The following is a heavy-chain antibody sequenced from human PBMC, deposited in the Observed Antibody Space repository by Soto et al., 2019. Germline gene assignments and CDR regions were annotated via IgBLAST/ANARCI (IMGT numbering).Heavy chain of an antibody. CDR3: ARGRYGDY. V-gene: IGHV1-18*01. Sequence: QVHLVQSGAEVKKPGASVKVSCKASGYTFTSYGITWVRQAPGQGLEWMGWISAHNGNTVYAQKLQGRVIVTRDTSTSAAYMELRSLRSDDTAVYYCARGRYGDYWGQGALVTVSS. D-gene: IGHD1-1*01. J-gene: IGHJ4*02. CDR1: GYTFTSYG. CDR2: ISAHNGNT.